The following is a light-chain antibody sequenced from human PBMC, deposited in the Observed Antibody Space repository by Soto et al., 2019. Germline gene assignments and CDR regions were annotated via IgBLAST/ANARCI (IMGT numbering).Light chain of an antibody. V-gene: IGKV3-15*01. CDR1: QSIDSK. Sequence: IVITQSPATLSVSPGARATLSCRAGQSIDSKLAWYQQRPGQAPRLLIYAASTRATGIPARFSGSGSGTEFTLTISGLQSEDSGVDDCQQYKSWRTFGQGTKVDIK. CDR3: QQYKSWRT. J-gene: IGKJ1*01. CDR2: AAS.